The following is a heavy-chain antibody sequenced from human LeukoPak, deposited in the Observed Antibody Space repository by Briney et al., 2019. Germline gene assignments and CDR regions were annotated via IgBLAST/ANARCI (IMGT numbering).Heavy chain of an antibody. CDR2: ISSSGNTI. CDR3: AREGSSGWSNDDAFDI. V-gene: IGHV3-48*03. J-gene: IGHJ3*02. CDR1: GFSFSSYE. Sequence: GESLRLSCAASGFSFSSYEMNWVRQAPGKGLEWVSYISSSGNTIYHADSVKGRFTISRDNAKNSLYLQMNSLRAEDTAVYYCAREGSSGWSNDDAFDIWGQGTMVTVSS. D-gene: IGHD6-19*01.